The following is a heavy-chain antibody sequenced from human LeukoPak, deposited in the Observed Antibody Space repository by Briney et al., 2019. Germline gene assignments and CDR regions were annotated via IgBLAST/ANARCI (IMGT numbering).Heavy chain of an antibody. CDR1: GFTFSRNV. CDR2: ISYDGNNK. J-gene: IGHJ6*03. Sequence: GRSLRLSCVASGFTFSRNVLHWVRQAPGKGLEWVATISYDGNNKFHADSVKGRFTISRDNSRNTVYLQMDNLRPEDTAVYHCAKGGIPTGPYYYFYYMDVWGNGTTVTVSS. V-gene: IGHV3-30*01. CDR3: AKGGIPTGPYYYFYYMDV. D-gene: IGHD3/OR15-3a*01.